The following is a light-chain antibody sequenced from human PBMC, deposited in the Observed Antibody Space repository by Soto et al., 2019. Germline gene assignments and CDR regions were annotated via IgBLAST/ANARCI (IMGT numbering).Light chain of an antibody. CDR3: QQLFDSPIT. CDR1: QDISSW. Sequence: DIQMTQSPSSVSASVGDRVTINCRASQDISSWLAWYQVKPGKAPKLLIYAASTLESGVPSRFSATVSGTEFSLTITSLQPEDFATYYCQQLFDSPITFGQGTRLEIK. J-gene: IGKJ5*01. V-gene: IGKV1-12*01. CDR2: AAS.